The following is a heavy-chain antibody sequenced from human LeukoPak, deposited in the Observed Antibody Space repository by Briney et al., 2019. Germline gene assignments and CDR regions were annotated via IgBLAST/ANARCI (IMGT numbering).Heavy chain of an antibody. CDR3: ARDREVYWFDP. CDR2: IYYSGST. D-gene: IGHD2-8*01. V-gene: IGHV4-59*01. J-gene: IGHJ5*02. Sequence: PSETLSLTCTVSGGSISSYYWSWIRQPPGKGLEWIGYIYYSGSTNYNPSLKSRVTISVDTSKNQFSLKLSSVTAADTAVYYCARDREVYWFDPWGQGTLVTVSS. CDR1: GGSISSYY.